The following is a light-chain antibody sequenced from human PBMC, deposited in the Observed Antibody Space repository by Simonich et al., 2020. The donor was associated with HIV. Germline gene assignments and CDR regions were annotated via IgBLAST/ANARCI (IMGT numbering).Light chain of an antibody. CDR3: QQYYSTPPT. J-gene: IGKJ1*01. Sequence: DLVMTQSPNSLAVSLGERATINCKSSQSVVYSSNNKNYLAWYQQKPGQPPKLLIYWAATRESGVPDRFSASGSGTDFTLTISSLQAEDVAVYYCQQYYSTPPTFGQGTKVEIK. CDR2: WAA. CDR1: QSVVYSSNNKNY. V-gene: IGKV4-1*01.